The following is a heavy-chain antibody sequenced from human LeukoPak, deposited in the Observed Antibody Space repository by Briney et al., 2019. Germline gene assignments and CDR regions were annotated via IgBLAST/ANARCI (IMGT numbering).Heavy chain of an antibody. CDR1: GFTFSDYY. CDR2: ISSSSSYM. J-gene: IGHJ4*02. V-gene: IGHV3-21*03. Sequence: GGSLRLSCAASGFTFSDYYMNWVRQAPGKGLEWVSSISSSSSYMFYADSVKGRFTISRDNAKNSLYLQMNSLRAEDTAVYYCASRLGSSSWYDYWGQGTLVTVSS. CDR3: ASRLGSSSWYDY. D-gene: IGHD6-13*01.